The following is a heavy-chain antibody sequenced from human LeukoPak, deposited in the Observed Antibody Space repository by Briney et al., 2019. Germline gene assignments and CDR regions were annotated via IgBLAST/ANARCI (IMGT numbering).Heavy chain of an antibody. Sequence: PGGSLRLSCAASGFTFSSYAMSWVRQAPGKGLEWVAVISYDGSNKYYADSVKGRFTISRDNAKNSLYLQMNSLRAEDTAVYYCAREPGGWLRYLDYWGQGTLVTVSS. CDR2: ISYDGSNK. CDR1: GFTFSSYA. J-gene: IGHJ4*02. CDR3: AREPGGWLRYLDY. V-gene: IGHV3-30-3*01. D-gene: IGHD5-12*01.